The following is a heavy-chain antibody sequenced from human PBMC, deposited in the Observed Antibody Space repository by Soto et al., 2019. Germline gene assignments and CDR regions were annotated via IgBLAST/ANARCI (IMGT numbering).Heavy chain of an antibody. V-gene: IGHV3-33*01. Sequence: GGSLRLSCAASGFTFSSYGMHWVRQAPGKGLEWVAVIWYDGSNKYYADSVKGRFTISRDNSKNTLYLQMNSLRAEDTAVYYCARDSEAAAGPMTGMDVWGQGTTVTVSS. J-gene: IGHJ6*02. CDR1: GFTFSSYG. CDR3: ARDSEAAAGPMTGMDV. D-gene: IGHD6-13*01. CDR2: IWYDGSNK.